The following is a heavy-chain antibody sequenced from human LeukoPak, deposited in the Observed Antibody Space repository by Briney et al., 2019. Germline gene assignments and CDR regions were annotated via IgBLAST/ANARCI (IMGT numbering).Heavy chain of an antibody. CDR2: ISDSGGVT. D-gene: IGHD5-18*01. J-gene: IGHJ4*02. Sequence: PPGGSLRLSCAASGFTFSNHAMTWVRQAPGKGLEWVSTISDSGGVTYYANSVKGRFTISRDNSRNTLFLQMNSLRAEDTAVYYCAKGGGWIQLWLLIDYWGQGTLVTVSS. CDR1: GFTFSNHA. V-gene: IGHV3-23*01. CDR3: AKGGGWIQLWLLIDY.